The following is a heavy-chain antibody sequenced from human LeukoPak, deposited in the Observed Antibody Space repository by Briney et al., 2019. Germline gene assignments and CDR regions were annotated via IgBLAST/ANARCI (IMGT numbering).Heavy chain of an antibody. CDR1: GGSIRSFY. CDR2: IYYTGST. D-gene: IGHD3-10*01. J-gene: IGHJ3*02. Sequence: SETLSLTCTVSGGSIRSFYWSWIRQPPGKGLEYIGYIYYTGSTDYNPSLKRRVTISVDTSKNQFSLKLTSVTAADTAVYYCARTGPADAFDIWGQGTMVTVSS. V-gene: IGHV4-59*08. CDR3: ARTGPADAFDI.